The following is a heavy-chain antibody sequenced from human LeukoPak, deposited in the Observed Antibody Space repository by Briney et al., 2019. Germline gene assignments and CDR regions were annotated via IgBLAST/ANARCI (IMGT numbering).Heavy chain of an antibody. D-gene: IGHD3-9*01. CDR1: GYTFTNYF. V-gene: IGHV1-69*13. CDR2: IIPIFGTA. J-gene: IGHJ6*02. CDR3: ASPVQTYYDILTGYPLSTYYGMDV. Sequence: SVKVSCRTSGYTFTNYFIHWVRQAPGQGLEWMGGIIPIFGTANYAQKFQGRVTITADESTSTAYMELSSLRSEDTAVYYCASPVQTYYDILTGYPLSTYYGMDVWGQGTTVTVSS.